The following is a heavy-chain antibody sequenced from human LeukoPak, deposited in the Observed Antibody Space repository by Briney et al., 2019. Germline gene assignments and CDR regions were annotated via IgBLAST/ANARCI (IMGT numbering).Heavy chain of an antibody. V-gene: IGHV3-23*01. D-gene: IGHD5-12*01. CDR2: INGSGVTT. CDR1: GFTFSSYA. Sequence: QTGGSLRLSCAASGFTFSSYAMSWVRQAPGKGLEWVSTINGSGVTTDYADSVKGRFTISRDNSKNTLYLQMNSLRADDTAVHYCAKSSSMGGYAYYGMDVWGLGTTVTVSS. CDR3: AKSSSMGGYAYYGMDV. J-gene: IGHJ6*02.